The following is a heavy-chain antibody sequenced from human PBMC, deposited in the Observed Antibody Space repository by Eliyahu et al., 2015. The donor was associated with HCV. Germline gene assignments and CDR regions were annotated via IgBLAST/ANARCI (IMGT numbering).Heavy chain of an antibody. J-gene: IGHJ4*02. CDR2: INPSGGXT. D-gene: IGHD4-17*01. CDR3: ARDRWGVDYGDSWDY. Sequence: QVQLVQSGAEVKKPGASVKVSCKASGYTFTSYXMHXVRQAPGQGLEWMGIINPSGGXTSYAQKFQGRVTMTRDTSTSTVYMELSSLRSEDTAVYYCARDRWGVDYGDSWDYWGQGTLVTVSS. V-gene: IGHV1-46*01. CDR1: GYTFTSYX.